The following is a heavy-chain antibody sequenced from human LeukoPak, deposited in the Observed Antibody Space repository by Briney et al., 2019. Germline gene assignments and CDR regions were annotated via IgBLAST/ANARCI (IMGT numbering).Heavy chain of an antibody. V-gene: IGHV4-59*01. D-gene: IGHD3-10*01. Sequence: SETLSLTCTVSGGSISSYYWSWVRQPPGKGLEWIGYIYYSGSTNYNPSLKSRVTMSLDTSKNQLSLKLSSVTAADTAVYYCATMVQGVHTYFGSWGQGNLVAVSS. CDR2: IYYSGST. CDR1: GGSISSYY. CDR3: ATMVQGVHTYFGS. J-gene: IGHJ4*02.